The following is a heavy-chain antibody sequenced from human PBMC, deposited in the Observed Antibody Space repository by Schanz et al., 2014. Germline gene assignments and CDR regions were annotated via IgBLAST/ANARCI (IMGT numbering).Heavy chain of an antibody. Sequence: QVQLQESGPGLVKPSETLSLTCTVSGGPMSSFYWNWIRPPAGKGLEWIVRLSTSGSANYNPSPGRGLVTIFGATANTSALRQIPLPAAEAAVYYCGRLAPLLRHRVSDIWAQGTMVTVSS. V-gene: IGHV4-4*07. D-gene: IGHD3-16*02. CDR2: LSTSGSA. CDR3: GRLAPLLRHRVSDI. CDR1: GGPMSSFY. J-gene: IGHJ3*02.